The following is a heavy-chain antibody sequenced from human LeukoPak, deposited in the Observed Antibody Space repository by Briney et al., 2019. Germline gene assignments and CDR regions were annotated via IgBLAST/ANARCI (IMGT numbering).Heavy chain of an antibody. CDR2: ISSSGSTK. D-gene: IGHD3-10*01. CDR1: GFTFSSYE. CDR3: ARGWGE. V-gene: IGHV3-48*03. J-gene: IGHJ4*02. Sequence: GGSLRLSCAATGFTFSSYEMNWVRQGPGKGLEWVSYISSSGSTKYYADSVKGRFTISRDNAKKSLYLQMNSLRAEDTAVYYCARGWGEGGQGTLVTVSS.